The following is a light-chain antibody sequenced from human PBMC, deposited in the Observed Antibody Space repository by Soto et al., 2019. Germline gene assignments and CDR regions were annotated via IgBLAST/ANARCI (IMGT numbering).Light chain of an antibody. Sequence: DIQMTQSPSTLSTSVVDRVTITFRASQSISSWLAWYQQKPGKAPKLLIYDASNLESGVPSRFSGSGSGTEFTLTISSLQPDDFATYYCQQYNSYPWTFGQGTKVDIK. CDR2: DAS. J-gene: IGKJ1*01. V-gene: IGKV1-5*01. CDR1: QSISSW. CDR3: QQYNSYPWT.